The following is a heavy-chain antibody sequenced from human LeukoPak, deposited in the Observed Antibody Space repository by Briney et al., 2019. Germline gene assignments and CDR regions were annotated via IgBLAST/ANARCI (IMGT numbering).Heavy chain of an antibody. CDR2: ISSSSSYI. CDR3: ARESRTGYSSGWYRTYYFDY. D-gene: IGHD6-13*01. J-gene: IGHJ4*02. Sequence: KTGGSLRLSCAASGFTFSSYSMNWVRQAPGKGLEWVSSISSSSSYIYYADSVKGRFTISRDNAKNSLYLQMNSLRAEDTAVYYCARESRTGYSSGWYRTYYFDYWGQGTLVTVSS. V-gene: IGHV3-21*01. CDR1: GFTFSSYS.